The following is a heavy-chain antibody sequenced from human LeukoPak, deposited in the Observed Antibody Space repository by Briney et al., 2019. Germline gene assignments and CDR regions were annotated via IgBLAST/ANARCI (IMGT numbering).Heavy chain of an antibody. CDR2: IDHSGST. V-gene: IGHV4-38-2*02. J-gene: IGHJ6*02. CDR1: GYSIGSGYY. Sequence: SETLSLTCTVSGYSIGSGYYWGWIRQPPGKGLEWIGSIDHSGSTYYNPSLKSRVTISVDTSKNQFSLNLSSVTAADTAVYYCARGGTDYTSSSYYYAMDVWGQGTTVAVSS. CDR3: ARGGTDYTSSSYYYAMDV. D-gene: IGHD6-13*01.